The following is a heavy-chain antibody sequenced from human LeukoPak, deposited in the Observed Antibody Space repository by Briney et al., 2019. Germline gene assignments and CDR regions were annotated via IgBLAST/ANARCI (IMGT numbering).Heavy chain of an antibody. D-gene: IGHD5-12*01. CDR2: ISSSSSTI. J-gene: IGHJ4*02. V-gene: IGHV3-48*01. CDR3: VGDQVDDTGYLR. Sequence: GGSLRLSCAASGFTFSSYSMNWVRQAPGKGLEWVSYISSSSSTIYYADSVKGRFTISRDNAKNSLYLQMSSLSTGDTAVYYCVGDQVDDTGYLRWGQGTRVTVSA. CDR1: GFTFSSYS.